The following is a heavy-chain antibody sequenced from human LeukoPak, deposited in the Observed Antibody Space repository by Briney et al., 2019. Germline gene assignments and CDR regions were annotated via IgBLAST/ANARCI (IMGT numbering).Heavy chain of an antibody. CDR2: ISYDGSNK. CDR3: ARTPAYSSGWFLHFDY. CDR1: GFTFSSYA. J-gene: IGHJ4*02. V-gene: IGHV3-30-3*01. Sequence: GGSLRLSCAASGFTFSSYAMHWVRQAPGKGLEWVAVISYDGSNKYYADSVKGRFTISRDNSKNTLYLQMNSLRAEDTAVYYCARTPAYSSGWFLHFDYWGQGTLVTVSS. D-gene: IGHD6-19*01.